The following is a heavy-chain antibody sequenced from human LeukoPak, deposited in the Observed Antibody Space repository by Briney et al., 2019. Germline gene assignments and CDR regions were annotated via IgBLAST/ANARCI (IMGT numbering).Heavy chain of an antibody. V-gene: IGHV3-30*03. CDR3: ARDVDSSGYYDY. Sequence: GGSLRLSCAASGFTFSSYGMHWVRQAPGKGLEWVAVISYDGSDKNYADSVKGRFTISRDNSKNTLYLQMNSLRAEDTAVYYCARDVDSSGYYDYWGQGTLVTVSS. J-gene: IGHJ4*02. D-gene: IGHD3-22*01. CDR2: ISYDGSDK. CDR1: GFTFSSYG.